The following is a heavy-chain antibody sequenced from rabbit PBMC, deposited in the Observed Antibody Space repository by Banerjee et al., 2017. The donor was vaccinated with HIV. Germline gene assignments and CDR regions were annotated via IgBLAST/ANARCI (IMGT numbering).Heavy chain of an antibody. CDR2: IYGGSSGIT. Sequence: QSLEESGGDLVKPGASLTLTCTASGFTISSSYWICWVRQAPGKGLEWIACIYGGSSGITNYASWAKGRFTISKMWSTTVTLQMTSLTAADTATYFCARRDPSSSAYGAFNLWGQGTLVTVS. CDR1: GFTISSSYW. CDR3: ARRDPSSSAYGAFNL. D-gene: IGHD1-1*01. J-gene: IGHJ4*01. V-gene: IGHV1S40*01.